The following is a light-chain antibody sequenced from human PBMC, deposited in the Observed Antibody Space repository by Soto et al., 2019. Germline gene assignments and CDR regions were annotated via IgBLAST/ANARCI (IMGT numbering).Light chain of an antibody. CDR3: QHYTNWPLT. Sequence: EIVMTQSPVTLSVSPGERATLSCRASHDVSSRLAWYQQKPGQAPRLLIYDASTRATGLPARFSGSGSGTDFTLTISSLQSEDFAVYYCQHYTNWPLTFGGGTNVEIK. J-gene: IGKJ4*01. CDR2: DAS. V-gene: IGKV3-15*01. CDR1: HDVSSR.